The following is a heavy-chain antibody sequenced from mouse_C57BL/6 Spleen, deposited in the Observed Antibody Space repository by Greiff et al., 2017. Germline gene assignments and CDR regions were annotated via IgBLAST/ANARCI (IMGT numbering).Heavy chain of an antibody. Sequence: EVQLQQSGGGLVKPGGSLKLSCAASGFTFTSYTMPWVRQTPEQRLEWVATISGGGGNTYYPDSVKGRFTISRDKATNTLYLQMSSLRSEDTALYYCARHGVFDYWGQGTTLTVSS. CDR1: GFTFTSYT. CDR3: ARHGVFDY. J-gene: IGHJ2*01. V-gene: IGHV5-9*01. CDR2: ISGGGGNT.